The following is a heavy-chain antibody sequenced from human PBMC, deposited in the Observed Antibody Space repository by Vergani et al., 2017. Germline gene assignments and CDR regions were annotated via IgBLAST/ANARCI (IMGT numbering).Heavy chain of an antibody. CDR3: ARDLIENDSLGRSGY. CDR1: GYTFTSYG. J-gene: IGHJ4*02. CDR2: ISTYNGDT. V-gene: IGHV1-18*01. Sequence: QVKLVQSGAEVKKPGASVKVSCKASGYTFTSYGISWVRQAPGQGLEWMGWISTYNGDTKYPQKFQGRLTMTTHTSTNAAYMELRSLTSDDTAIYFCARDLIENDSLGRSGYWGQGTLVTVSS. D-gene: IGHD3-22*01.